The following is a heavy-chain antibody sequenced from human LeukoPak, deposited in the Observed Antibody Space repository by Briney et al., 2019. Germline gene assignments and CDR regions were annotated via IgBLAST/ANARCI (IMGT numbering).Heavy chain of an antibody. CDR2: MSSSSSTK. Sequence: GGSLRLSCVASGFTFSRYSMNWVRQAPGKGLEWVSYMSSSSSTKYYADSVRGRFTISRDNAKNSLYLQMNSLRAEDTAVYYCARDRGFDYYDSSGYVGEFDYWGQGTLVTVSS. CDR1: GFTFSRYS. CDR3: ARDRGFDYYDSSGYVGEFDY. J-gene: IGHJ4*02. D-gene: IGHD3-22*01. V-gene: IGHV3-48*01.